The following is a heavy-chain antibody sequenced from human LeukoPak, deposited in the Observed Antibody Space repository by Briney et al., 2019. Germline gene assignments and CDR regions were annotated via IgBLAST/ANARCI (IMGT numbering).Heavy chain of an antibody. CDR3: AKLQSDGLRTYYGMDV. V-gene: IGHV3-74*01. Sequence: GGSLRLSCAASGFTFSIFWMHWVRQAPGKGLVWVSRISTDGSSTSYADSVKGRFTISRDNAKNTLYLQMNSLRAEDTAVYYCAKLQSDGLRTYYGMDVWGQGTTVTVSS. CDR1: GFTFSIFW. J-gene: IGHJ6*02. CDR2: ISTDGSST. D-gene: IGHD4-23*01.